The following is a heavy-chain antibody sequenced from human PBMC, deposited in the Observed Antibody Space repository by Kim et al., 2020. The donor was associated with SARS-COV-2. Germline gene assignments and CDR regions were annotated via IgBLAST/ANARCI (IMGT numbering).Heavy chain of an antibody. V-gene: IGHV3-33*08. D-gene: IGHD4-17*01. J-gene: IGHJ6*02. Sequence: GGSLRLSCAASGFTFSSYGMHWVRQAPGKGLEWVAVIWYDGSNKYYADSVKGRFTISRDNSKNTLYLQMNSLRAEDTAVYYCARDPDNYGALYYYGMDVWGQGTTVTVSS. CDR3: ARDPDNYGALYYYGMDV. CDR1: GFTFSSYG. CDR2: IWYDGSNK.